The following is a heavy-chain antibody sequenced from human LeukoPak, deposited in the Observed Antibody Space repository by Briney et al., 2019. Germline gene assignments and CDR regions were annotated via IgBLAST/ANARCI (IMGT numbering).Heavy chain of an antibody. CDR2: IYYSGST. CDR1: GGSISSSSYY. V-gene: IGHV4-39*01. J-gene: IGHJ6*02. Sequence: PSETLSLTCTVSGGSISSSSYYWGWIRQPPGKGLEWMGRIYYSGSTYYNPSLKSRVTISVDTSKNQFSLKLSSVTAADTAVYYCARHPVPAAIGSHYYYYYGMDVWGQGTTVTVSS. CDR3: ARHPVPAAIGSHYYYYYGMDV. D-gene: IGHD2-2*02.